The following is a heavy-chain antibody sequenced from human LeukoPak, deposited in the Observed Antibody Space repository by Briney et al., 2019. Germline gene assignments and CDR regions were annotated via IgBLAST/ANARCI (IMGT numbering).Heavy chain of an antibody. CDR1: GFTCDDYA. CDR3: AKDAYGGATFFYYMDV. D-gene: IGHD2/OR15-2a*01. V-gene: IGHV3-9*01. J-gene: IGHJ6*03. Sequence: GGSLRLSCAGSGFTCDDYARHWVRQTPGKGLEWVSGISWNSGNIAYADFVGGRFTISRDNAKNSLSLQMNSLSDEDTAVYYCAKDAYGGATFFYYMDVWGKGTTVTVSS. CDR2: ISWNSGNI.